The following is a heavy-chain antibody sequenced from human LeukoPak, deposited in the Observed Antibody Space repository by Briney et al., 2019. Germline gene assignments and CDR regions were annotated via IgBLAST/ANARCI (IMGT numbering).Heavy chain of an antibody. CDR1: GFTFSSYS. V-gene: IGHV3-48*02. CDR2: ISDSSSLT. CDR3: AKVIRGGYGMDV. D-gene: IGHD3-10*01. J-gene: IGHJ6*02. Sequence: GGSLRLSCAASGFTFSSYSMNWVRQAPGKGLEWVSYISDSSSLTYYADSVKGRFTISRDNAKNSLSLQLNSLRDEDTAVYFCAKVIRGGYGMDVWGQGTTVTVSS.